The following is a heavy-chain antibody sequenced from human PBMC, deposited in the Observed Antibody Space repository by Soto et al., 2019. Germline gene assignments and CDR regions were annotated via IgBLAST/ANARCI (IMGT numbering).Heavy chain of an antibody. V-gene: IGHV3-66*01. CDR3: ARYNWKYRYYFDD. CDR1: GFTVSSNY. J-gene: IGHJ4*02. Sequence: GGSLRLSCAASGFTVSSNYMSWVRQAPGKGLEWVSVIYSGGSTYYADSVKGRFTISRDNSKNTLYLQMNSLRAEDTAVYYCARYNWKYRYYFDDWGQGTLVTVDS. CDR2: IYSGGST. D-gene: IGHD1-7*01.